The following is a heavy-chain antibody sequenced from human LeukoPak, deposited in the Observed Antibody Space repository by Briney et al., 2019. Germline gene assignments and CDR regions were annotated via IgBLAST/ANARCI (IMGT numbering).Heavy chain of an antibody. V-gene: IGHV5-51*01. D-gene: IGHD3-22*01. Sequence: GESLKISCKGSGYSFTSYWIGWVRQMPGKGLEWMGIIYPGDSDTRYSPSFQGQVTISADKSISTAYLQWSSLKASDTAMYYCARQGVAVAGSSGYPHWGQGTLVTVSS. CDR2: IYPGDSDT. CDR3: ARQGVAVAGSSGYPH. J-gene: IGHJ4*02. CDR1: GYSFTSYW.